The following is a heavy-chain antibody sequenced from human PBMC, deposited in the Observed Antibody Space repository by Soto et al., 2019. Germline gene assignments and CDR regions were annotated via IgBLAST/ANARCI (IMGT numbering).Heavy chain of an antibody. CDR1: GGSISSSSYY. CDR2: IYYRGST. Sequence: QLQLQESGPGLVKPSETLSLTCTVSGGSISSSSYYWGWIRQPPGKGLEWIGSIYYRGSTYYNPFFRSRVTTSLDTSTQQCYRTLSSVTAADTAGYYCARVGYSRSPYFEYWGQGTLVTVSS. V-gene: IGHV4-39*01. D-gene: IGHD6-6*01. J-gene: IGHJ4*02. CDR3: ARVGYSRSPYFEY.